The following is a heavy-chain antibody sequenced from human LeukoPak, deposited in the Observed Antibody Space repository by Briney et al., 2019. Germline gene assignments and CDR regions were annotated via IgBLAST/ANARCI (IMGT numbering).Heavy chain of an antibody. Sequence: PGGSLRLSCAASGFTFSSYGMHWVRQAPGKGLEWVAFIRYDGSNKYYADSVKGRFTISRDNFKNTLYLQMNSLRAEDTAVYYCAKVNTDILDYYYYYGMDVWGQGTTVTVSS. CDR3: AKVNTDILDYYYYYGMDV. V-gene: IGHV3-30*02. J-gene: IGHJ6*02. CDR2: IRYDGSNK. CDR1: GFTFSSYG. D-gene: IGHD3-9*01.